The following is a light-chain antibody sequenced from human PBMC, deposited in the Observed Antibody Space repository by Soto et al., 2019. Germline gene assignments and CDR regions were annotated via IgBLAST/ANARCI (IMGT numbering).Light chain of an antibody. CDR2: DAS. J-gene: IGKJ4*01. CDR1: QSLGDW. Sequence: GDRVTIACRASQSLGDWLAWYQQKPGKAPKLLISDASSLASGVPSRFSGSGSGTEFTLTISSLQPDDSATYSCQQAFSAPLTFGGGTRVEI. V-gene: IGKV1-5*01. CDR3: QQAFSAPLT.